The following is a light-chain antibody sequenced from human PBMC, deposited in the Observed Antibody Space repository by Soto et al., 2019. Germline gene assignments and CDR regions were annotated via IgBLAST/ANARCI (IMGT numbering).Light chain of an antibody. V-gene: IGKV3D-20*02. CDR3: QQYNNWPWT. J-gene: IGKJ1*01. Sequence: EIVLTQSPGTLSLSPGEGATLSCRASQSVRASYLAWYQQSPGQPPRLLIYDASTRAPGIPDRFSGSGSGTDFTLTIRRLEPEDFAVYYCQQYNNWPWTFGQGTKVDIK. CDR2: DAS. CDR1: QSVRASY.